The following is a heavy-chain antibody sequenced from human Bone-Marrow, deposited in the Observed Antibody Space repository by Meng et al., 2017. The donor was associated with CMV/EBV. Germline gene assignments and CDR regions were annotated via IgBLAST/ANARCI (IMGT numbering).Heavy chain of an antibody. CDR2: ISYDGSNK. V-gene: IGHV3-30*04. D-gene: IGHD6-6*01. CDR1: GFTFSSYA. Sequence: GGSLRLSCAASGFTFSSYAMHWVRQAPGKGLEWVAVISYDGSNKYYADSVKGRFTISRDNSKNTLYLQMNSLRAEDTAVYYCVRVVGYSSSEAAGASPAETPFDYWGQGTLVTVSS. CDR3: VRVVGYSSSEAAGASPAETPFDY. J-gene: IGHJ4*02.